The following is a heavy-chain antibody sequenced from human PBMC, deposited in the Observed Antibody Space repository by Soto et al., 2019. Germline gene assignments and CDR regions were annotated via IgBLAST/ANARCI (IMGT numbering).Heavy chain of an antibody. Sequence: PVGSLRLSCAASGFTFGGYSMNWVRQAPGKGLEWISYIGSLSSPRYYAESVEGRLIISRNNAKNSLYLQMNSLRDEDTAVYFCVREDILGARSFDYWGQGTRVTVSS. V-gene: IGHV3-48*02. CDR2: IGSLSSPR. CDR3: VREDILGARSFDY. D-gene: IGHD1-26*01. CDR1: GFTFGGYS. J-gene: IGHJ4*02.